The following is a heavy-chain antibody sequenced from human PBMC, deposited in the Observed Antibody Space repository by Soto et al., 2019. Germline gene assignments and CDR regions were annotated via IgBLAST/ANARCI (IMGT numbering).Heavy chain of an antibody. Sequence: PSETLSLTCAVYGGSFSGYYWSWIRQPPGKGLEWIGEINHSGSTNYNPSLKSRVTISVDTSKNQFSLKLSSVTAADTAVYYCARGRDFWSGYYYYYGMDVWGQGTQVTLSS. D-gene: IGHD3-3*01. CDR3: ARGRDFWSGYYYYYGMDV. CDR1: GGSFSGYY. V-gene: IGHV4-34*01. J-gene: IGHJ6*02. CDR2: INHSGST.